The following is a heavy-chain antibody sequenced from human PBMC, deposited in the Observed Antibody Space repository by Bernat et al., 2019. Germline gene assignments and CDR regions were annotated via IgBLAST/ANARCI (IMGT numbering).Heavy chain of an antibody. V-gene: IGHV3-33*01. CDR2: IWHDGSRE. CDR3: ARVGATVTPYYYYYYMDV. CDR1: GFTFSRYG. J-gene: IGHJ6*03. D-gene: IGHD4-17*01. Sequence: QVQLAESGGGVVQPGRSLRLSCAASGFTFSRYGIHWVRQAPGKGLQWVAVIWHDGSREEYGDSVKGRFIISRDDSKDTVYLQMNSLRADDTAVYYCARVGATVTPYYYYYYMDVWGKGTTVTVSS.